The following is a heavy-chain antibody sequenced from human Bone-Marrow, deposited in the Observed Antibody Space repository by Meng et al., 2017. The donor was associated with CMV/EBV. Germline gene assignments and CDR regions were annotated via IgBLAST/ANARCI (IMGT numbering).Heavy chain of an antibody. Sequence: KVSCKAAGYSFTGYWIDWVRQVPGKGLEWMGRINPGGADTRYRQTFQGKVTITGDKSISTAYLQLSSLKSSDTAVYYCARRRGVGPFCTPFDVWGQGALVTVSS. CDR3: ARRRGVGPFCTPFDV. J-gene: IGHJ4*03. CDR2: INPGGADT. D-gene: IGHD2-8*01. V-gene: IGHV5-51*01. CDR1: GYSFTGYW.